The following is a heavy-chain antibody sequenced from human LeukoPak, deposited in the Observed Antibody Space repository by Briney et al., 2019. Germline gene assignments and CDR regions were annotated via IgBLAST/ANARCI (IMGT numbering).Heavy chain of an antibody. J-gene: IGHJ6*02. D-gene: IGHD3-22*01. CDR1: GGSISSYY. Sequence: SETLSLTCTVSGGSISSYYWSWIRQPPGKGLEWIGYIYYSGSTNYNPSLKSRVTISVDTSKNQFSLKLSSVTAADTAVYYCARDSDYYDSSPFYGMDVWGQGTTVTVSS. CDR3: ARDSDYYDSSPFYGMDV. V-gene: IGHV4-59*01. CDR2: IYYSGST.